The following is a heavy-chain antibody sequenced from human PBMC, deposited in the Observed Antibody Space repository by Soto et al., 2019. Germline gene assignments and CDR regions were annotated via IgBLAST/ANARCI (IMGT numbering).Heavy chain of an antibody. D-gene: IGHD2-15*01. Sequence: ASVKVSCKASGYTFTSYAMHWVRQAPGQRLECMGWINAGNGNTKYSQKFQGRVTITRDTSASTAYMELSSLRSEDTAVYYCARGVYFSGGSCYGAASWFDPWGQGTLVTVSS. CDR2: INAGNGNT. CDR3: ARGVYFSGGSCYGAASWFDP. CDR1: GYTFTSYA. V-gene: IGHV1-3*01. J-gene: IGHJ5*02.